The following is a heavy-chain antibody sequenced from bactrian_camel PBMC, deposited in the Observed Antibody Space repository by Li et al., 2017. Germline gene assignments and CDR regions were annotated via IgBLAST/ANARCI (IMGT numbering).Heavy chain of an antibody. D-gene: IGHD1*01. V-gene: IGHV3S55*01. CDR1: GNTDVTYC. CDR2: IDSDGEI. J-gene: IGHJ7*01. Sequence: QLVESGGGSVQAGGSLRLSCEITGNTDVTYCMGWFRQAQGKEREGVASIDSDGEITYADSVKGRFTISRDLSKNTIYLQMDNLKPEDTATYYCAAARAWDDWVGGLMDSWGTGTQVTVS.